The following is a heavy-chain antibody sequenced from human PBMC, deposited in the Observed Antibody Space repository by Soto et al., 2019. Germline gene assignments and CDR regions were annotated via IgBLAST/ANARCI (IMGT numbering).Heavy chain of an antibody. V-gene: IGHV4-31*03. J-gene: IGHJ3*02. CDR2: IYYSGST. CDR1: VGSITSGGSY. CDR3: ARNSGNDAFDI. Sequence: QVQLQESGPGLVKPSQTLSLTCTVSVGSITSGGSYWSWIGQHPGKGLEWIGYIYYSGSTYYTPSLKSRVTISVDTSKNQFSLKLSSVTAADTAVYYCARNSGNDAFDIWGQGTMVTVSS. D-gene: IGHD3-10*01.